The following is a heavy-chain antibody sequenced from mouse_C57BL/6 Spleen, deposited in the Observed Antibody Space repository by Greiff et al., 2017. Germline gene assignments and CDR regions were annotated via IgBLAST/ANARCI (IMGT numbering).Heavy chain of an antibody. CDR3: ASRVVDYDGFAY. CDR2: ISYDGSN. Sequence: EVQVVESGPGLVKPSQSLSLTCSVTGYSIPSGYYWNWLRQFPGNKLEWMGYISYDGSNNYNPSLKNRSSITRDTSKNQFFLKLNSVTTEDTATYYCASRVVDYDGFAYWGQGTLVTVSA. CDR1: GYSIPSGYY. D-gene: IGHD2-4*01. J-gene: IGHJ3*01. V-gene: IGHV3-6*01.